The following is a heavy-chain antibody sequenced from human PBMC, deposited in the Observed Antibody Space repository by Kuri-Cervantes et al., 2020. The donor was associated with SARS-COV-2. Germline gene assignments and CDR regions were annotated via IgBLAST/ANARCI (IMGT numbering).Heavy chain of an antibody. D-gene: IGHD3-22*01. CDR2: ISSNGGST. Sequence: GESLKISCSASGFTFSSYAMHWVRQAPGKGLEYVSAISSNGGSTYYADSVKGRFTISRDNSKNTLYLQMSSLRAEDTAVYYCAKVTRSGYFPFAFDIWGQGTMVTVSS. V-gene: IGHV3-64*04. CDR3: AKVTRSGYFPFAFDI. CDR1: GFTFSSYA. J-gene: IGHJ3*02.